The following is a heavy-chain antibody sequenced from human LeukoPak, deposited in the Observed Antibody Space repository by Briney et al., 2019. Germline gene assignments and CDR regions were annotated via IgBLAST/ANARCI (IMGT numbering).Heavy chain of an antibody. J-gene: IGHJ5*02. D-gene: IGHD3-10*01. V-gene: IGHV1-69*13. Sequence: SVKVSCKASGGTFSSYAISWVRQAPGQGLEWMGGIIPIFGTANYAQKFQGRVTITADESTSTAYMELSSLRSDDTAVYYCARAKRGTNRYYGSGRDNWFDPWGQGTLVTVSS. CDR2: IIPIFGTA. CDR3: ARAKRGTNRYYGSGRDNWFDP. CDR1: GGTFSSYA.